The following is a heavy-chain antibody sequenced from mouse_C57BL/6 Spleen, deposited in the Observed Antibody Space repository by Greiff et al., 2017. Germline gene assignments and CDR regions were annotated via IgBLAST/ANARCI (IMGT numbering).Heavy chain of an antibody. CDR1: GYTFTSYW. CDR3: ARSMSNYVWAWFAY. CDR2: INPSNGGT. Sequence: QVQLQQSGTELVKPGASVKLSCKASGYTFTSYWMHWVKQRPGQGLEWIGNINPSNGGTNYNEKFKSKATLTVDKSSSTAYMQLSSLTSEDSAVYYCARSMSNYVWAWFAYWGQGTLVTVAA. D-gene: IGHD2-5*01. V-gene: IGHV1-53*01. J-gene: IGHJ3*01.